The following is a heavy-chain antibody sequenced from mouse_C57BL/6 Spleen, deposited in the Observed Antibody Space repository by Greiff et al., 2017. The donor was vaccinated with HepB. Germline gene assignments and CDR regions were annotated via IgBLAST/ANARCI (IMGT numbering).Heavy chain of an antibody. CDR1: GYTFTDYY. CDR2: INPYNGGT. D-gene: IGHD2-5*01. Sequence: VQLKQSGPVLVKPGASVKMSCKASGYTFTDYYMNWVKQSHGKSLEWIGVINPYNGGTSYNQKFKGKATLTVDKSSSTAYMELNSLTSEDSAVYYCAKTHSNYVMDYWGQGTSVTVSS. V-gene: IGHV1-19*01. CDR3: AKTHSNYVMDY. J-gene: IGHJ4*01.